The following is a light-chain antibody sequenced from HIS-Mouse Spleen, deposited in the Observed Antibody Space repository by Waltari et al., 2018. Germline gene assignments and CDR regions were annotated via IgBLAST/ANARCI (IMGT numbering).Light chain of an antibody. CDR1: QSVSST. Sequence: EIVMTQSPATLSVSPGERATLSCRASQSVSSTLAWYQKKPGQAPRLLIYGGSTRATGIPARFSGSGSGTEFTLTISSMQSEDFAVYYCQQYNTWWTFGQGTKVEIK. CDR3: QQYNTWWT. CDR2: GGS. J-gene: IGKJ1*01. V-gene: IGKV3-15*01.